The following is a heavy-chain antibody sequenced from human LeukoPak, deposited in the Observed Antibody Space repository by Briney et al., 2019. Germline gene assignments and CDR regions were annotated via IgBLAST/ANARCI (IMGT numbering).Heavy chain of an antibody. V-gene: IGHV3-30*18. CDR3: AKWGYGDYESALDI. CDR2: ISYDGSNK. J-gene: IGHJ3*02. Sequence: GGSLRLSCAASGFTFSSYGMHWVRQAPGKGLEWVAVISYDGSNKYYADSVKGRFTISRDNSKNTLYLQMNSLRAEDTAVYYCAKWGYGDYESALDIWAKGQWSPSLQ. CDR1: GFTFSSYG. D-gene: IGHD4-17*01.